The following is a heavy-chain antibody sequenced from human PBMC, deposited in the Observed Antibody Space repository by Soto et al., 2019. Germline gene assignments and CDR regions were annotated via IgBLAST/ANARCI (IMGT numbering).Heavy chain of an antibody. CDR1: GYTFSTNG. CDR3: ARVQLLPNQADVC. J-gene: IGHJ4*02. CDR2: ISARNGDT. Sequence: VASVKVSCKASGYTFSTNGIIWVRQAPGQHLEWLGWISARNGDTKYAQGFQGRVTLTTDAATSTAYMELMTLRSDDTAVYFCARVQLLPNQADVCWGQGTLVTLSS. D-gene: IGHD3-10*01. V-gene: IGHV1-18*04.